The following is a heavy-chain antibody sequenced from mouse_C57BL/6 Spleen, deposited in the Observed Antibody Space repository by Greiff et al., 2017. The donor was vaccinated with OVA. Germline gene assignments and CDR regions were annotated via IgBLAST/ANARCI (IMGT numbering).Heavy chain of an antibody. Sequence: EVQVVESGGGLVKPGGSLKLSCAASGFTFSDYGMHWVRQAPEKGLEWVAYISSGSSTIYYADNVKGRFTISRDNAKNTLFLQMTSLRSEDAAIYYCARGTTYGYDWYFDVWGTGTTVTVSS. V-gene: IGHV5-17*01. CDR2: ISSGSSTI. CDR1: GFTFSDYG. CDR3: ARGTTYGYDWYFDV. D-gene: IGHD2-2*01. J-gene: IGHJ1*03.